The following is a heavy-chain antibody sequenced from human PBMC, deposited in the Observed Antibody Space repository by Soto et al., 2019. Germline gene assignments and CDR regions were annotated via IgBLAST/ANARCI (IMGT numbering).Heavy chain of an antibody. CDR1: GGSFSGYY. D-gene: IGHD4-17*01. V-gene: IGHV4-34*01. J-gene: IGHJ6*02. CDR2: INHSGST. Sequence: SETLSLTCAVYGGSFSGYYWSWIRQPPGKGLEWIGEINHSGSTNYNPSLKSRVTISVDTSKNQFSLKLSSVTAADTAVYYCARAYIDGAYVGYYYGMDVWGQGPTVILTS. CDR3: ARAYIDGAYVGYYYGMDV.